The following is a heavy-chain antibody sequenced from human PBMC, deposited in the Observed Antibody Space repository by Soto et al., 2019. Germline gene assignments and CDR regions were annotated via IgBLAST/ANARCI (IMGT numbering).Heavy chain of an antibody. V-gene: IGHV4-30-4*01. CDR2: IYLSGSN. CDR1: GASIRSSDYY. Sequence: KASETLSLTCTVSGASIRSSDYYWSWFRQPPGKGLEWIGYIYLSGSNYYNPSLKSRVSISEDTSNNHFSLKLSSVTAADTAVYYCARGLYGYYAFDHWGQGALVTVSS. J-gene: IGHJ4*02. CDR3: ARGLYGYYAFDH. D-gene: IGHD4-17*01.